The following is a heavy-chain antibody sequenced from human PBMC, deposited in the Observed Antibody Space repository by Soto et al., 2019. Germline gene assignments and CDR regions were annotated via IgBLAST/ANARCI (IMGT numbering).Heavy chain of an antibody. J-gene: IGHJ4*02. CDR2: IFYDGSKI. V-gene: IGHV3-30*18. D-gene: IGHD3-9*01. CDR3: AKDLTGPYDY. Sequence: GGSLRLSCAASGCSFSSAGRHWVRQAPGKGLEWVADIFYDGSKIHYADSVKGRFTISRDNSKNTVHLQMNSLRPEDTAVYYCAKDLTGPYDYWGQGTLVTVSS. CDR1: GCSFSSAG.